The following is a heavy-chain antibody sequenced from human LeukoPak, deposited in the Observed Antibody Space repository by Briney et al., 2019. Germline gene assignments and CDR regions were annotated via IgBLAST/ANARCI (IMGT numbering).Heavy chain of an antibody. Sequence: ASVKVSCKASGYTFTSYDINWVRQATGQGLEWMGWMNPNSGNTGYAQKFQGRVTITRNTSTSTAYMELSSLRSEDTAVYYCARNTMVRGVLNFDYWGQGTLVTVSS. D-gene: IGHD3-10*01. CDR1: GYTFTSYD. V-gene: IGHV1-8*03. J-gene: IGHJ4*02. CDR3: ARNTMVRGVLNFDY. CDR2: MNPNSGNT.